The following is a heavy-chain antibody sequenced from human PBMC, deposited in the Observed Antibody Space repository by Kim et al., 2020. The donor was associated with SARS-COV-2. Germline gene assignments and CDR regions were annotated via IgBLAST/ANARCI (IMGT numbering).Heavy chain of an antibody. V-gene: IGHV4-31*03. J-gene: IGHJ5*02. CDR3: AVKTFDRNCFDP. CDR1: GGSISSAGYY. CDR2: IYYSGST. D-gene: IGHD3-9*01. Sequence: SETLSLTCTVSGGSISSAGYYWSWIRQHPGKGLEWIGYIYYSGSTYYNPSLKSRVTISLDTSKNQFSLKPSSVTAADTAVYYCAVKTFDRNCFDPWGQGTLVTVSS.